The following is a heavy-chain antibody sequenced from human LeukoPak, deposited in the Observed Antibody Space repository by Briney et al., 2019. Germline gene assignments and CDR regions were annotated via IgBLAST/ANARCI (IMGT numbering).Heavy chain of an antibody. V-gene: IGHV4-39*01. CDR2: ISYRGTT. CDR3: ARPHRGYSYGFDY. J-gene: IGHJ4*02. CDR1: GGSISSSSYY. D-gene: IGHD5-18*01. Sequence: PSETLSLTCTVSGGSISSSSYYWGWIRQPPGKGLEWIGSISYRGTTFYNPSLKSRVTISVDTSKNQFFLKVSSVTAADTAVYYCARPHRGYSYGFDYWGQGTLVTVSS.